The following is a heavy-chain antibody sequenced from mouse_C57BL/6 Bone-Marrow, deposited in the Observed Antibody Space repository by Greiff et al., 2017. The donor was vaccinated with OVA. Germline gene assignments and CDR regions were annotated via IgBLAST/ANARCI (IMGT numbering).Heavy chain of an antibody. Sequence: EVKLMESGGGLVQPGDSLSLSCAASGFTFTNYYMSWVRQPPGKALEWLAFIRNKPNGSTTEYSASVKGRFTISRDNSQSILYLQMNALRADDSATYYCAIYKGRLAVDYFDYWGQGTALTVSS. CDR2: IRNKPNGSTT. D-gene: IGHD1-1*01. CDR3: AIYKGRLAVDYFDY. J-gene: IGHJ2*01. V-gene: IGHV7-3*01. CDR1: GFTFTNYY.